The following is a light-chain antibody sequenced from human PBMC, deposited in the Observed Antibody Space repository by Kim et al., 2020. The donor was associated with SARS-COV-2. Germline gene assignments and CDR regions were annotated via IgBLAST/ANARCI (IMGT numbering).Light chain of an antibody. CDR1: QTISGW. CDR3: QQHNVYPLT. V-gene: IGKV1-5*03. J-gene: IGKJ4*01. CDR2: KAS. Sequence: ASIGDRVTITYRASQTISGWLAWYQQKPGKAPNLLIYKASTLESGVPSRFSGSGSGTEFTLTISSLQPDDSTTYYCQQHNVYPLTFGGGTKVDIK.